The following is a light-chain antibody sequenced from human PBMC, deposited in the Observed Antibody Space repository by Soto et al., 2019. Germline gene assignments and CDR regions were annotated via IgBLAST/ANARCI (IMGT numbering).Light chain of an antibody. CDR3: QAWDRSSDV. J-gene: IGLJ1*01. Sequence: SSELTQPPSVSVSPGQTASITCSGAKLGDKYACWYQQKPGQSPVLVIYQDSKRPSGIPERFSGSNSGNTATLTISGTQAMDEADYYCQAWDRSSDVFGAGTKLTVL. V-gene: IGLV3-1*01. CDR2: QDS. CDR1: KLGDKY.